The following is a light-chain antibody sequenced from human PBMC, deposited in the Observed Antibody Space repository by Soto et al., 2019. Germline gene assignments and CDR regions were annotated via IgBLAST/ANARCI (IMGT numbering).Light chain of an antibody. V-gene: IGLV2-11*01. CDR1: SIDVGSSNY. J-gene: IGLJ1*01. CDR2: GVS. CDR3: CAYAVTFYV. Sequence: QFALTQPRSVSGSPGQSVTISRTGPSIDVGSSNYVSWYQHHPGKAPKLMIYGVSERPSGVPDRFSGSRSGNTASLTISGLQAEDEADYYCCAYAVTFYVFGTGTKVTVL.